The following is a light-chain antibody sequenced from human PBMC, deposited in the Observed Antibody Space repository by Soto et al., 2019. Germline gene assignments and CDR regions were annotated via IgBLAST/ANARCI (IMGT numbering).Light chain of an antibody. CDR1: SSNIGKNS. J-gene: IGLJ2*01. V-gene: IGLV1-51*01. Sequence: QSVLTQPPSVSAAPGQKVTISCSGSSSNIGKNSVSWYQQFPGTAPELLIYDNNERPSGIPDRFSGSKSGTSATLGITGLQTGDEADYYCGTWDSSLSVGVFGGGTKLTVL. CDR3: GTWDSSLSVGV. CDR2: DNN.